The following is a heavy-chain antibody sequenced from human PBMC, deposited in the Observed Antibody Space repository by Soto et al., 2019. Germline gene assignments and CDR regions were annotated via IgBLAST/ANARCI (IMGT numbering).Heavy chain of an antibody. CDR3: AREEGILYSNAHYYYGMDV. CDR2: ISSSSSYI. D-gene: IGHD2-8*01. J-gene: IGHJ6*02. CDR1: GFTFSSYS. V-gene: IGHV3-21*01. Sequence: LRLSCAASGFTFSSYSMNWVRQAPGKGLEWVSSISSSSSYIYYADSVRGRFTISRDNAKNSLYLQMNSLRAEDTAVYYCAREEGILYSNAHYYYGMDVWGQGTTVTVSS.